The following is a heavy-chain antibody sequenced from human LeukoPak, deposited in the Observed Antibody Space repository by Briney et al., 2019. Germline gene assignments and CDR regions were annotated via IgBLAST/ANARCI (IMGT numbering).Heavy chain of an antibody. J-gene: IGHJ4*02. D-gene: IGHD3-22*01. CDR2: IYYSGST. V-gene: IGHV4-59*01. CDR3: ARVGNYYDSSGYHGANFDY. Sequence: SETLSLTCTVSGGSISSYYWSWIRQPPGKGLEWIGYIYYSGSTNYNPSLKSRVTISVDTSKNQFSLKLSSVTAADTAVYYCARVGNYYDSSGYHGANFDYWGQGTLVTVSS. CDR1: GGSISSYY.